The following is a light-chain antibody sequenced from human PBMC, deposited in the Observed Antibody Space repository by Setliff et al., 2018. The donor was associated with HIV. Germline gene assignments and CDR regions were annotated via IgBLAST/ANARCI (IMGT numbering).Light chain of an antibody. V-gene: IGLV2-14*03. CDR3: SSYTSSGTYV. J-gene: IGLJ1*01. CDR2: DVT. CDR1: SSDVGVHNY. Sequence: QSALAQPASVSGSPGQSITISCTGSSSDVGVHNYVSWYQQHPGKATKLIIYDVTNRPSGVSDRFSGSKSANTASLTISGLLAEDEADYYCSSYTSSGTYVFGTGTKVTVL.